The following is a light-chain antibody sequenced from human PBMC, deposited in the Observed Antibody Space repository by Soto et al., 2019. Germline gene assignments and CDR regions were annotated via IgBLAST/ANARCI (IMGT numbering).Light chain of an antibody. CDR2: EAT. CDR1: QGISGW. V-gene: IGKV1-12*01. Sequence: DIQMTQSPSTLSASVGDRVTITCRASQGISGWLAWYQQKAGKAPRLLIYEATNLQSGVPPRFSGSGSGTDFTLTISSLQPEDFATYFCQQANSFPITFGQGTRLEIK. J-gene: IGKJ5*01. CDR3: QQANSFPIT.